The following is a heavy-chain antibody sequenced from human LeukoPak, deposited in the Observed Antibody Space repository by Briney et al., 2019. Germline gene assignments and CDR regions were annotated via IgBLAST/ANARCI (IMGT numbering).Heavy chain of an antibody. J-gene: IGHJ4*02. CDR3: ARDSPTLVTPGVDY. CDR2: IKQDGSEK. CDR1: GFTFSSYW. V-gene: IGHV3-7*01. D-gene: IGHD4-23*01. Sequence: GGSLRLSCAASGFTFSSYWMSWVRQAPGKGLEWVANIKQDGSEKYYVDSVKGRFTISRDNAKNSLYLQMNSLRAEDTAVYYCARDSPTLVTPGVDYWGQGTLVTVSS.